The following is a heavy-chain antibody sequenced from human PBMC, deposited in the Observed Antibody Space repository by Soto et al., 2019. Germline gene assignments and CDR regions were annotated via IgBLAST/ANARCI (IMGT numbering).Heavy chain of an antibody. J-gene: IGHJ4*02. Sequence: GGSLRLSCTGSGFTFSSSTMTWVRQGPGKGLEWVSPISSSSSYIYFADSLKGRFTISRDNAKNSLYLQMNSLRAEDTAVYYCARDIGEMSAVWGQGTQVTVSS. CDR3: ARDIGEMSAV. V-gene: IGHV3-21*06. D-gene: IGHD3-10*01. CDR1: GFTFSSST. CDR2: ISSSSSYI.